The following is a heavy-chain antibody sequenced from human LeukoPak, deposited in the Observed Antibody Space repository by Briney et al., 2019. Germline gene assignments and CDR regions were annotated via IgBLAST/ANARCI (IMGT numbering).Heavy chain of an antibody. CDR2: IKQDGSEK. CDR1: GFTCSSYW. Sequence: GGSLRLSCAASGFTCSSYWMSWLRQAPGKGLEWVANIKQDGSEKYYVDSVKGRFTISRDNAKNSLYLQMNSLRAEDTAVYYCAREIFYYDSSGYYDYWGQGTLVTVSS. J-gene: IGHJ4*02. D-gene: IGHD3-22*01. V-gene: IGHV3-7*01. CDR3: AREIFYYDSSGYYDY.